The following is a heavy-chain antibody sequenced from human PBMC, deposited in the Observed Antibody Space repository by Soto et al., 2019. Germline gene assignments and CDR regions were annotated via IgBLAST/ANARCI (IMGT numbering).Heavy chain of an antibody. Sequence: ASVKVSCKXSGYTFISRALHWVRQAPGQRLEWMGWINPDNANTKYSQNFQGRVTFTRDTSATTAYMELSSLRSEDTAVYFCARDPGSGHYFDYWGQGTLVTVS. J-gene: IGHJ4*02. V-gene: IGHV1-3*01. CDR2: INPDNANT. CDR1: GYTFISRA. CDR3: ARDPGSGHYFDY. D-gene: IGHD2-15*01.